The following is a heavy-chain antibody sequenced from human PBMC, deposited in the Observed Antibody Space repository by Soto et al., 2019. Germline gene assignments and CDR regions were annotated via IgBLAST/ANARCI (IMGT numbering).Heavy chain of an antibody. CDR1: GGPFRGYY. CDR3: ARGRGFMSRNALDL. D-gene: IGHD2-2*01. J-gene: IGHJ3*01. Sequence: QLQLQRRGAGLLRPSETLSLTCVVSGGPFRGYYWSWIRQSPGKGLEWIGEINHSGSSNSNPSLKSRVTISVDMSMTQFSMNLTSVTAADAAVYYCARGRGFMSRNALDLWGQGTRVIVSS. V-gene: IGHV4-34*01. CDR2: INHSGSS.